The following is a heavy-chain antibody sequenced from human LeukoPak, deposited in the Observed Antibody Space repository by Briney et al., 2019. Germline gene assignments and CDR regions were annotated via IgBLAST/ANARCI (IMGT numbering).Heavy chain of an antibody. J-gene: IGHJ3*02. CDR2: INHSGST. CDR1: GGSFSGYY. D-gene: IGHD3-22*01. CDR3: ARHRKRSGGYFGSGHDGFDI. Sequence: PSETLSLTCAVYGGSFSGYYWSWIRQPPGKVLEWIGEINHSGSTNYIPSLESRVTLSVDTSKNQFSLNLNSVTAADTAVYYCARHRKRSGGYFGSGHDGFDIWGQATMVTVSS. V-gene: IGHV4-34*01.